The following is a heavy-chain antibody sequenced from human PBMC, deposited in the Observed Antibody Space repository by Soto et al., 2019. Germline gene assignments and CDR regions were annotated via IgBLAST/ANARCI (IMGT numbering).Heavy chain of an antibody. CDR1: GLTFSNYW. V-gene: IGHV3-74*01. CDR3: GRGGRIVAAASVD. J-gene: IGHJ4*02. Sequence: EVQLVESGGGLVQPGGSLRLSCAVSGLTFSNYWMNWVRHAPGKGLVWVSRINSDGSSTDYPDSVKGRFTISRDNARNTLDLEMHSLRAEDTALYYCGRGGRIVAAASVDWGQGTLVTFSS. D-gene: IGHD6-25*01. CDR2: INSDGSST.